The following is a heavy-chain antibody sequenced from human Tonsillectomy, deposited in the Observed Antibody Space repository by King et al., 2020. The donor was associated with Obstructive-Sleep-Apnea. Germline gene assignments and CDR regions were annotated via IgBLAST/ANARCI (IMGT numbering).Heavy chain of an antibody. CDR2: IDTNTGNP. CDR1: GYNLSTYV. V-gene: IGHV7-4-1*02. Sequence: VQLVQSGSELRKPGASVKVSCKASGYNLSTYVMNWVRQAPGQGLDWMGWIDTNTGNPTYAQGFTRRFVCSLDTSVSTAYLQISSLRTEDTAVYYCARGRSWFDPWGQGTLVTVSS. CDR3: ARGRSWFDP. J-gene: IGHJ5*02.